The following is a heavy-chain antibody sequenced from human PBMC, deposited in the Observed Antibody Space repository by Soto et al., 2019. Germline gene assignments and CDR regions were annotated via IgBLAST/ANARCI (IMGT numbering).Heavy chain of an antibody. CDR3: GRGQYYYDSSAPPVNWFDP. CDR2: INHSGST. D-gene: IGHD3-22*01. CDR1: GGSFSGYY. Sequence: QVQLQQWGAGLLKPSETLSLTCAVYGGSFSGYYWSWIRQPPGKGLEWIGEINHSGSTNYNPSLKSRVTISVDTSKNQFSLKLSSVTAADTAVYYCGRGQYYYDSSAPPVNWFDPWGQGTLVTVSS. V-gene: IGHV4-34*01. J-gene: IGHJ5*02.